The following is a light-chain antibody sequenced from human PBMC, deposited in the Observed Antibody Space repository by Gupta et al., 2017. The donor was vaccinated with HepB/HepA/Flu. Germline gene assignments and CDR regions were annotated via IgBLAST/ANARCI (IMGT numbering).Light chain of an antibody. V-gene: IGKV1-39*01. CDR3: QHSYTTPPYT. Sequence: DIQMTQSPSSLSASVGDRVTITCRASQSINSYLNWYQQKPGKAPNLLIYGASSLQSGVPSRFSGSGSGTDFTLTISSLQPEDFATYYCQHSYTTPPYTFGQGTKLEIK. CDR2: GAS. CDR1: QSINSY. J-gene: IGKJ2*01.